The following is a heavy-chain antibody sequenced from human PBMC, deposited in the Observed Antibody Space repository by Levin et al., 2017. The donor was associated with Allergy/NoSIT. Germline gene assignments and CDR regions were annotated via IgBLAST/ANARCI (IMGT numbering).Heavy chain of an antibody. V-gene: IGHV1-18*01. D-gene: IGHD2-8*01. CDR3: ARDYLRYCTNGVCSTKINYYYYGMDV. CDR2: ISAYNGNT. J-gene: IGHJ6*02. CDR1: GYTFTSYG. Sequence: ASVKVSCKASGYTFTSYGISWVRQAPGQGLEWMGWISAYNGNTNYAQKLQGRVTMTTDTSTSTAYMELRSLRSDDTAVYYCARDYLRYCTNGVCSTKINYYYYGMDVWGQGTTVTVSS.